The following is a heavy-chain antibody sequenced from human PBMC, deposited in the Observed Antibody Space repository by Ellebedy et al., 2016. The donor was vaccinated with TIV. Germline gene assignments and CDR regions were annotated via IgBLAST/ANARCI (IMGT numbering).Heavy chain of an antibody. D-gene: IGHD2-21*02. CDR2: IRSKANNYAT. CDR3: VHIVVVTATGY. V-gene: IGHV3-73*01. J-gene: IGHJ4*02. CDR1: GFTFSSFA. Sequence: PGGSLRLSCSASGFTFSSFALHWVRQASGKGLEWVGRIRSKANNYATAYAASVKGRFTISRDDSKNTAYLQMNSLKTEDTAVYYCVHIVVVTATGYWGQGTLVTVSS.